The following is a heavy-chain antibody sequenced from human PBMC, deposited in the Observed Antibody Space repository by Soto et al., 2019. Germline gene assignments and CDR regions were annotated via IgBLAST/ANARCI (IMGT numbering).Heavy chain of an antibody. CDR2: INPNSGGT. J-gene: IGHJ4*02. CDR3: AREPGDAIVVVMGKPQTGDY. D-gene: IGHD3-22*01. V-gene: IGHV1-2*02. Sequence: QVQLVQSGAEVKKPGASVKVSCKASGYTFTGYYMHWVRQAPGQGLEWMGWINPNSGGTNYAQKFQGTVTMTRHTSISTAYTELSRLRSDATTVYYCAREPGDAIVVVMGKPQTGDYWGQGTLVTVSS. CDR1: GYTFTGYY.